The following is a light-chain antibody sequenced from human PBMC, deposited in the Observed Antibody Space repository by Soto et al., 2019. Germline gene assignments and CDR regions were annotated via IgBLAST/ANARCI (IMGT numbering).Light chain of an antibody. CDR3: QRHGAT. Sequence: VVTQSPPTLSVSPGERATLSCRASQSISSDLAWYQQKPGQAPRLLIYGASSRATGIPDRFSGSGSGTDFTLTISGLEPEDSAAYYCQRHGATFGQGTKVDIK. CDR2: GAS. V-gene: IGKV3-20*01. CDR1: QSISSD. J-gene: IGKJ1*01.